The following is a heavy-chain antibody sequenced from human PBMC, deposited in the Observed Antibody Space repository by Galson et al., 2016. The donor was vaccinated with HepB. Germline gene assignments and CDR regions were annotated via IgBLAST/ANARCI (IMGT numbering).Heavy chain of an antibody. CDR1: GFTFSDYY. CDR2: IDSSGTTI. D-gene: IGHD4-17*01. CDR3: ARGLYYGDYAPHY. Sequence: SLRLSCAASGFTFSDYYMNWIRQAPGTGLECISYIDSSGTTIYYSDSVKGRFTVSRDNAKNSLYLQMNSLRVEDTAVYYCARGLYYGDYAPHYWGQGTLATVSS. J-gene: IGHJ4*02. V-gene: IGHV3-11*01.